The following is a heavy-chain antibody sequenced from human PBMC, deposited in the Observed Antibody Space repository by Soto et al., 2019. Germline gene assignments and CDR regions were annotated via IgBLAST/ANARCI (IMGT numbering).Heavy chain of an antibody. J-gene: IGHJ6*02. CDR1: GFTLSAHT. CDR3: ARGHCSRTSCYTGGYYYYPMDV. D-gene: IGHD2-2*01. Sequence: GGSLRLSCAASGFTLSAHTMNWVRQAPGKGLEWVSSISSDSRFIYYADSVKGRFTISRDNARNSLDLQMNNLRAEDTAVYHCARGHCSRTSCYTGGYYYYPMDVWGQGTTVTVSS. V-gene: IGHV3-21*01. CDR2: ISSDSRFI.